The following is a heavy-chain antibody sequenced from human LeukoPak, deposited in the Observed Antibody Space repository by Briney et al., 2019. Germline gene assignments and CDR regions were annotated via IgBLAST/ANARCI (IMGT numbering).Heavy chain of an antibody. J-gene: IGHJ4*02. Sequence: ASVKVSCKASGYTFTSYYMHWVRQAPGQGLEWMGIINPSGGSTSYAQKFQGRVTTTRDTSTSTVYMELSSLRSEDTAVYYCARQIGSGGSSYRDGGLDYWGQGTLVTVSS. CDR3: ARQIGSGGSSYRDGGLDY. CDR2: INPSGGST. V-gene: IGHV1-46*01. D-gene: IGHD1-26*01. CDR1: GYTFTSYY.